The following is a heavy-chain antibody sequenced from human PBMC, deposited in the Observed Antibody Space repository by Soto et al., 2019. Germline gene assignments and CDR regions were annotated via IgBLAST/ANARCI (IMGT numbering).Heavy chain of an antibody. Sequence: QITLKESGPTLVKPTQTLTLTCTFSGFSLPTDRVGVGWIRQPPGEALEWLAVIYWDDTKTYRPSLESRLTITKDSSQNQVALTMTNMDSVDTATYYCAHAYGGRSLYWGQGTLVTVSS. J-gene: IGHJ4*02. D-gene: IGHD4-17*01. CDR3: AHAYGGRSLY. CDR1: GFSLPTDRVG. V-gene: IGHV2-5*02. CDR2: IYWDDTK.